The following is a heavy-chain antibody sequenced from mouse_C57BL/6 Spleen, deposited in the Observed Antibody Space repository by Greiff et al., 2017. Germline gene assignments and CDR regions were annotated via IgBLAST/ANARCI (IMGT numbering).Heavy chain of an antibody. CDR3: ARSYGSSYAMDY. CDR1: GFTFSSYA. J-gene: IGHJ4*01. D-gene: IGHD1-1*01. V-gene: IGHV5-4*01. Sequence: EVQGVESGGGLVKPGGSLKLSCAASGFTFSSYAMSWVRQTPEKRLAWVATISDGGSYTYYPDNVKGRFPISRDNAKNNLYLQMSHLKSEDTAMYYCARSYGSSYAMDYWGQGTSVTVSS. CDR2: ISDGGSYT.